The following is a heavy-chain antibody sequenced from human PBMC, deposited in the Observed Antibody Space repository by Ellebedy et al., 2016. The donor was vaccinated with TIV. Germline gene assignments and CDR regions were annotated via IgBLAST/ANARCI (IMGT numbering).Heavy chain of an antibody. CDR1: GYSFATSG. Sequence: AASVKVSCKASGYSFATSGISWVRQAPGQGLEWIGWISGYNGNTKSVEKFQGRVTMTTDTSTTTAYMELRSLRSDDTAVYYCARDEGAVVLTSGGDAFDIWGQGTLVTVSS. J-gene: IGHJ3*02. V-gene: IGHV1-18*01. D-gene: IGHD3-22*01. CDR2: ISGYNGNT. CDR3: ARDEGAVVLTSGGDAFDI.